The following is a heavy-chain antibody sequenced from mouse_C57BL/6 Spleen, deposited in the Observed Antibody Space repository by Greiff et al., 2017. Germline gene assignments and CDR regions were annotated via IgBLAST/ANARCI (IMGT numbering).Heavy chain of an antibody. CDR1: GYTFTSYW. D-gene: IGHD1-1*01. V-gene: IGHV1-53*01. J-gene: IGHJ1*03. CDR2: INPSNGGT. Sequence: QVQLKQPGTELVKPGASVKLSCKASGYTFTSYWMHWVKQRPGQGLEWIGNINPSNGGTNYNEKFKSKATLTGDKSSSTAYMQLSSLTYEDSAVYYGARWRGDYYGSGYGYFDVWGTGTTVTVSS. CDR3: ARWRGDYYGSGYGYFDV.